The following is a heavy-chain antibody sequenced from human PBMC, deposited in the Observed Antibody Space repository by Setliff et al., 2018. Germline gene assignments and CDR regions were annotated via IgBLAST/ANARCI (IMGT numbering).Heavy chain of an antibody. CDR3: ARVKAPALYYYMDV. CDR2: INPNSGGT. D-gene: IGHD3-16*02. J-gene: IGHJ6*03. V-gene: IGHV1-2*06. CDR1: GYTFTGYY. Sequence: ASVKVSCKASGYTFTGYYMHWVRQAPGQGLEWMGRINPNSGGTNYAQKFQGRVTMARDTSISTAYMELSRLRSDDTAVYYCARVKAPALYYYMDVWGKGTTVTVSS.